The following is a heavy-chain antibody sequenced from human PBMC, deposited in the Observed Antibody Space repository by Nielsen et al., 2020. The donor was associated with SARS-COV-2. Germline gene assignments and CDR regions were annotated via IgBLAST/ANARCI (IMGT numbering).Heavy chain of an antibody. CDR2: IYPGDSDT. V-gene: IGHV5-51*01. D-gene: IGHD3-10*01. CDR1: GYTFTTYW. J-gene: IGHJ6*02. Sequence: GESLKISCKTSGYTFTTYWIGWVRQMPGKGLEWMGIIYPGDSDTRYSPSFEGQVTISADESISTTYLQWRSLKASDTAVYYCAREGRDDSGTERRGMDVWGRGTTVTVSS. CDR3: AREGRDDSGTERRGMDV.